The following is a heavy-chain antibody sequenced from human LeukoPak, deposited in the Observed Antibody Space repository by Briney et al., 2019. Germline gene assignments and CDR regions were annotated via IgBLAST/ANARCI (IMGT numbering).Heavy chain of an antibody. D-gene: IGHD3-3*01. J-gene: IGHJ4*02. CDR2: IYYSGST. CDR3: ARAREFDFWSGKYYFDY. Sequence: SETLSLTCTVSGGSISSSSYYWGWIRQPPGKGLEWIGYIYYSGSTNYNPSLKSRVTISVDTSKNQFSLKLSSVTAADTAVYYCARAREFDFWSGKYYFDYWGQGTLVTVSS. CDR1: GGSISSSSYY. V-gene: IGHV4-61*05.